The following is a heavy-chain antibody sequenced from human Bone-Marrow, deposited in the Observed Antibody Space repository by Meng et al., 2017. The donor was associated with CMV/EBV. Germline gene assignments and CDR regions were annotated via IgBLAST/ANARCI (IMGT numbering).Heavy chain of an antibody. CDR1: GFTFSSYG. CDR2: IRYDGSNK. CDR3: ARGVKRSFFNYYYGMDV. V-gene: IGHV3-30*02. J-gene: IGHJ6*02. D-gene: IGHD3-3*01. Sequence: GESLKISCAASGFTFSSYGMHWVRQAPGKGLEWVAFIRYDGSNKYYADSVKGRFTISRDNSKNTLYLQMNILRAEDTAVYYCARGVKRSFFNYYYGMDVWGQGTTVTVSS.